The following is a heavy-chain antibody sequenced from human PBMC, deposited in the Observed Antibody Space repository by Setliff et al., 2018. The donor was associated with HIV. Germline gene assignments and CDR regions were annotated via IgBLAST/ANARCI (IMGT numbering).Heavy chain of an antibody. D-gene: IGHD1-1*01. CDR1: GGSMSRFY. Sequence: ASETLSLTCTVSGGSMSRFYWTWIRQPPGKGLEWIGFVYSTGSINYSPSFRGRLTISLDTSENQFSLHLTSVTAADTAVYYCARAEGDAYNSLPYFDSWGPGALVTVFS. CDR3: ARAEGDAYNSLPYFDS. J-gene: IGHJ4*02. CDR2: VYSTGSI. V-gene: IGHV4-59*01.